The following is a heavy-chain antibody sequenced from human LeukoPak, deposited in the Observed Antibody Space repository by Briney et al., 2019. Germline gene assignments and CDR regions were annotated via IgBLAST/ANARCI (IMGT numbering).Heavy chain of an antibody. J-gene: IGHJ6*03. CDR1: GYTFTSYG. CDR2: ISAYNGNT. V-gene: IGHV1-18*01. CDR3: ARDPLKVVTWYYYYYMDV. D-gene: IGHD3-22*01. Sequence: ASVKVSCKASGYTFTSYGISWVRQAPGQGLEWMGWISAYNGNTNYAQKLQGRVTMTTDTSTSTAYMELRSLRSDDTAVYYCARDPLKVVTWYYYYYMDVWGKGTTVTVSS.